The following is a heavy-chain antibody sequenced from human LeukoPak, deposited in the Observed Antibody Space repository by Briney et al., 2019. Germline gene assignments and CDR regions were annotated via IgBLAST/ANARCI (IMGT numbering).Heavy chain of an antibody. CDR1: GFTFSNYW. CDR2: IKQDGSDK. J-gene: IGHJ4*02. V-gene: IGHV3-7*01. Sequence: GGSLRLSCAASGFTFSNYWMSWVRQAPGKGLEWVANIKQDGSDKYYVNSVKGRFTISRDNAKNSLYLQMNSLRAEDTAIYFSAREDDWNYEDYWGQGTLVTVSS. CDR3: AREDDWNYEDY. D-gene: IGHD1-7*01.